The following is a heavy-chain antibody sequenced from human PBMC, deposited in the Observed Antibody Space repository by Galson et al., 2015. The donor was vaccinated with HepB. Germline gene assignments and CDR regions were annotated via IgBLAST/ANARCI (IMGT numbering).Heavy chain of an antibody. CDR1: GFTFSGYG. J-gene: IGHJ5*02. Sequence: SLRLSCAASGFTFSGYGMQWVRQAPGKGLEWVAVISNDGSFDYSADSVKGRFTISRDNSKNTLFLLINSLRAEDTAVYYCVKEGSWFGGDWFDPWGQGAPVTVS. V-gene: IGHV3-30*18. D-gene: IGHD3-16*01. CDR3: VKEGSWFGGDWFDP. CDR2: ISNDGSFD.